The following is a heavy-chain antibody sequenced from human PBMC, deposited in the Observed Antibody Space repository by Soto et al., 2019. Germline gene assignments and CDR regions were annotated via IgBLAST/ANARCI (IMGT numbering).Heavy chain of an antibody. J-gene: IGHJ5*02. V-gene: IGHV1-46*01. CDR3: ARSSGGNFGIIIEGSNWFDP. D-gene: IGHD3-3*01. Sequence: QVQLVQSGAEVKRPGASVKVSCKAPGDTFTSYYLNWVRQAPGQGLEWMGVINPHGGSTKYAQKFQGRITMTRDTSRSTVYMELSSLRSDDTAIYYSARSSGGNFGIIIEGSNWFDPWGQGTLVTVSS. CDR1: GDTFTSYY. CDR2: INPHGGST.